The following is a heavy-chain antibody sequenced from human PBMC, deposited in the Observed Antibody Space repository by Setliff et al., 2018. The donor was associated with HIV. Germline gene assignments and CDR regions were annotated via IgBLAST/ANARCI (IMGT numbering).Heavy chain of an antibody. CDR2: IGTGGDT. D-gene: IGHD1-26*01. CDR1: GFTFSRYD. V-gene: IGHV3-13*01. CDR3: ARDFSTYHSIDS. Sequence: LSLSCEASGFTFSRYDCHWVRQAAGKGLEWVSAIGTGGDTYYADSVKGRFTISRDNSNDTLFLRMNSMRAEDTAVYFCARDFSTYHSIDSWGQGTLVTVSS. J-gene: IGHJ4*02.